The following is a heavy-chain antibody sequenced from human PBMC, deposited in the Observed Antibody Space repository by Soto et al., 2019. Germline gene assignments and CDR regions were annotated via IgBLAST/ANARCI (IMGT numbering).Heavy chain of an antibody. Sequence: GGSLILSCAASGFTFSTYCRGWVRQAPGKGLEWVSSINDSGDTYYGDSVKGRFTISRDNSKNTLYLQMNSLSAEDTAVYYCAKRVAYSSSSAYFDYWAQGTLVTVSS. CDR2: INDSGDT. J-gene: IGHJ4*02. D-gene: IGHD6-6*01. CDR1: GFTFSTYC. V-gene: IGHV3-23*01. CDR3: AKRVAYSSSSAYFDY.